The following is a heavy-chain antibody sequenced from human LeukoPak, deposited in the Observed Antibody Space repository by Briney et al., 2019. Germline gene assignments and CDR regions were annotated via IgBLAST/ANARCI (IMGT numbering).Heavy chain of an antibody. CDR1: GGSISSYY. CDR3: ARGSYDFWSGYSWFDP. Sequence: SETLSLTCTVSGGSISSYYWSWIRQPPGKGLEWSGYIYYSGSTNYNPSLKSRVIISVDTSKNQFSLKLSSVTAADTAVYYCARGSYDFWSGYSWFDPWGQGTLVTVSS. D-gene: IGHD3-3*01. V-gene: IGHV4-59*01. J-gene: IGHJ5*02. CDR2: IYYSGST.